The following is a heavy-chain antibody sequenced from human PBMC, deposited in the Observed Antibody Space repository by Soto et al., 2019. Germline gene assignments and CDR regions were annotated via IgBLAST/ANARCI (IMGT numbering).Heavy chain of an antibody. CDR2: IYYSGST. CDR3: ARHFYRGLYYDILTEGYYFDY. CDR1: GGSISSSSYY. D-gene: IGHD3-9*01. J-gene: IGHJ4*02. V-gene: IGHV4-39*01. Sequence: SETLSLTCTVSGGSISSSSYYWGWIRQPPGKGLEWIGSIYYSGSTYYNPSLKSRVTISVDTSKNQFSLKLSSVTAADTAVYYCARHFYRGLYYDILTEGYYFDYWGQGTLVTVSS.